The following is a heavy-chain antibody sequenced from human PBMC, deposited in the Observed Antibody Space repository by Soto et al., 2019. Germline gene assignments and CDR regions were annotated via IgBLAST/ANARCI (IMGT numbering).Heavy chain of an antibody. CDR2: INSDGSST. CDR1: GFSFSTHY. J-gene: IGHJ5*02. Sequence: HPGGSLRLSCAASGFSFSTHYMSWVRQTPGKGLEWVSRINSDGSSTRYADSVKGRFTISRDNAKNTLYLQMNSLRAEDTAVYYCARDPEYLWFGELSTYAFDPWGQGALVTVSS. D-gene: IGHD3-10*01. CDR3: ARDPEYLWFGELSTYAFDP. V-gene: IGHV3-74*01.